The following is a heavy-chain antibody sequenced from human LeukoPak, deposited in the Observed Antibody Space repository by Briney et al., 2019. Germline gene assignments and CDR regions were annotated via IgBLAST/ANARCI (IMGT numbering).Heavy chain of an antibody. CDR3: AKDISFTMVRGVFDY. Sequence: GGSLRLSCAASGFTFSSYAMHWVRQAPGKGLEWVAVISYDGSNKYYADSVKGRFTISRDNAKNSLYLQMNSLRVEDTAFYFCAKDISFTMVRGVFDYWGQGTLVTVFS. CDR1: GFTFSSYA. V-gene: IGHV3-30*04. D-gene: IGHD3-10*01. CDR2: ISYDGSNK. J-gene: IGHJ4*02.